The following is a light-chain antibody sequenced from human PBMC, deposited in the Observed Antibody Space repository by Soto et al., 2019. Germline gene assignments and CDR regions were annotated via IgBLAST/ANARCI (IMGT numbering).Light chain of an antibody. J-gene: IGKJ1*01. CDR2: DDS. CDR1: QSISRW. Sequence: DIQMTQSASTLSASFGDRVTINCRASQSISRWLAWYQQKPGKAPRLLIYDDSSLESGVPSRFSGSGSGTDFTLTISNMKREDFATYYCLQSYSTRTFGQGTKVDIK. CDR3: LQSYSTRT. V-gene: IGKV1-5*01.